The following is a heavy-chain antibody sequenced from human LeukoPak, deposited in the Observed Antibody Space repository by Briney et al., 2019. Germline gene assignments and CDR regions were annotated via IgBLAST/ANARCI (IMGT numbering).Heavy chain of an antibody. CDR2: ISAYNGDT. J-gene: IGHJ6*03. V-gene: IGHV1-18*01. CDR1: GYTFTSYG. CDR3: ARGRGIWFGEQDYYYYYMDV. Sequence: GASVKVSCKASGYTFTSYGFSWVRQAPGQGLEWMGWISAYNGDTNYAQKFQDRVTMTTDTSTSTAYMELRSLRSDDTAVYYCARGRGIWFGEQDYYYYYMDVWGKGTTVTISS. D-gene: IGHD3-10*01.